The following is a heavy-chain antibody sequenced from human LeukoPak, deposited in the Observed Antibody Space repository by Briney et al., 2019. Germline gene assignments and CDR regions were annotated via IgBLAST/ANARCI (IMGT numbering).Heavy chain of an antibody. Sequence: PSETLSLTCAVYGGSFSGYYWSWIRQPPGKGLEWIGEINHSGSTNYNPSLKSRVTISVDTSKNQFSLKLTSVTAADTAVYYCASFSYYDSSSWGQGTLVTVSS. CDR3: ASFSYYDSSS. D-gene: IGHD3-22*01. CDR1: GGSFSGYY. CDR2: INHSGST. V-gene: IGHV4-34*01. J-gene: IGHJ4*02.